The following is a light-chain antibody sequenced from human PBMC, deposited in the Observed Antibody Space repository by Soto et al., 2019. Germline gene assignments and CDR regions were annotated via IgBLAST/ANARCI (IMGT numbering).Light chain of an antibody. CDR3: QQSYSTPST. V-gene: IGKV1-39*01. Sequence: DIQMTQSPSSLSASVGDTVSITCRASQSISSYLNWYQQKPGKAPKLLIYAASTLQSGVPSTFSGSGSGTDFTLTITSLQPEDFATYFCQQSYSTPSTFGQGTKVDIK. J-gene: IGKJ1*01. CDR1: QSISSY. CDR2: AAS.